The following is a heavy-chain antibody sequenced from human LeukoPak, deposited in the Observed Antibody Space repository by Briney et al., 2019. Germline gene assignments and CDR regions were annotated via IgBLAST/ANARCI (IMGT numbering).Heavy chain of an antibody. CDR2: ISSSSSYI. V-gene: IGHV3-21*01. CDR3: ARGPGTTVVRPYYFDY. CDR1: GFTFSSYS. D-gene: IGHD4-23*01. Sequence: GGSLRLSCAASGFTFSSYSMNWGRRAPGKGLEWDSSISSSSSYIYYADSVKGRFTISRDNAKNSLYLQMNSLRAEDTAVYYCARGPGTTVVRPYYFDYWGQGTLVTVSS. J-gene: IGHJ4*02.